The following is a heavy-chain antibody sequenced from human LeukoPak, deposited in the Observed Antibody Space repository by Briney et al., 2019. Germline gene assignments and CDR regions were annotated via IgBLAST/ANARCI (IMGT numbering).Heavy chain of an antibody. CDR1: GFTFSSYA. D-gene: IGHD5-18*01. J-gene: IGHJ4*02. Sequence: SGGSLRLSCAASGFTFSSYAMSWVRQAPGKGLEWVSANSGSGGSTYYADSVKGRFTISRDNSKNTLYLQMNSLRAEDTAVYYCAKDPTAMVPLHFDYWGQGTLVTVSS. V-gene: IGHV3-23*01. CDR3: AKDPTAMVPLHFDY. CDR2: NSGSGGST.